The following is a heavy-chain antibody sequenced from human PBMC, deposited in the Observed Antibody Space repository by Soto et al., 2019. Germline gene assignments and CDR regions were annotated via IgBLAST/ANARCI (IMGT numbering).Heavy chain of an antibody. CDR2: IYYSGST. V-gene: IGHV4-31*03. Sequence: SETLSLTCTVSGGSISSGGYDLIWLREHPGKGLEWIGYIYYSGSTYYNPSLKSRVTISVDTSKNQFSLKLSSVTAADTAVYYCARRLQLVRGGNWFDPWGQGTLVTVS. CDR3: ARRLQLVRGGNWFDP. CDR1: GGSISSGGYD. J-gene: IGHJ5*02. D-gene: IGHD6-13*01.